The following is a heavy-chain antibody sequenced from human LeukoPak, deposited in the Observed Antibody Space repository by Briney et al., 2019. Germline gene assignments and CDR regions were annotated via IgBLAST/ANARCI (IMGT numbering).Heavy chain of an antibody. CDR1: GGSISSYY. CDR2: IYHSGST. J-gene: IGHJ4*02. D-gene: IGHD3-22*01. V-gene: IGHV4-59*12. CDR3: ARASDSSGLYYFDY. Sequence: TSETLSLTCTVSGGSISSYYWSWIRQPPGKGLEWIGEIYHSGSTNYNPSLKSRVTISVDKSKNQFSLKLSSVTAADTAVYYCARASDSSGLYYFDYWGQGTLVTVSS.